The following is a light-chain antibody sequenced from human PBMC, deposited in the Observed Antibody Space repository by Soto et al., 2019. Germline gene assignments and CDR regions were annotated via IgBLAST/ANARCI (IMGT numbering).Light chain of an antibody. Sequence: EIVLTQSPGTLSLSPGERATLSCRASQSFSSNFLAWYQQKPGQAPRLLIYGASFRATGIPDRFSGSGSGTDVTLIISRLETEDFAVYYCQQYGTSPYTFGQGTKLEIK. CDR2: GAS. CDR3: QQYGTSPYT. V-gene: IGKV3-20*01. CDR1: QSFSSNF. J-gene: IGKJ2*01.